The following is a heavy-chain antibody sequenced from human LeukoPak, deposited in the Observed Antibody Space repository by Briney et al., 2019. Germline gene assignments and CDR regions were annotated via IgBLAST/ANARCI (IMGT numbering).Heavy chain of an antibody. J-gene: IGHJ4*02. V-gene: IGHV1-46*01. CDR2: INPSGGST. CDR3: ARGSSDELLYRALWY. Sequence: GASVTVSCKASGYNFSSYHMHWVRQAPGQGLEWMGIINPSGGSTSYAQKFQGRVTMTRDTSTSTVYMVLSSLRSEDTAVYYCARGSSDELLYRALWYWGQGTLVTVSS. CDR1: GYNFSSYH. D-gene: IGHD2-2*02.